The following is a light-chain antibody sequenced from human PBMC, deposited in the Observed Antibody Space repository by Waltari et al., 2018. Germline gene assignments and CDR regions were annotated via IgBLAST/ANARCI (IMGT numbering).Light chain of an antibody. J-gene: IGLJ3*02. CDR2: RNN. Sequence: QSALSQPPSASGTPGQRITISCSGSSSNIGNNYVYWYQQLPGTAPKLLIYRNNQRASGVPDRFSGSKSATSASLAISGLRSDDEATYYCAAWDDSISSPRVFGGGTKVTVL. V-gene: IGLV1-47*01. CDR3: AAWDDSISSPRV. CDR1: SSNIGNNY.